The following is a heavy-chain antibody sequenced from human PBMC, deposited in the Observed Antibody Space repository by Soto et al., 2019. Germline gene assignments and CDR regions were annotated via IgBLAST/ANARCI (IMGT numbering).Heavy chain of an antibody. CDR3: ARVFVATIDAFDI. Sequence: QVQLVESGGGLVKPGGSLRLSCAASGFTFSDYYMSWIRKAPGKGLEWVSYISSSGRNIYYGDSVKGRFTISRDNAKNSLYLQMNSLRAEDTAVYYCARVFVATIDAFDIWGQGTMVTVSS. D-gene: IGHD5-12*01. J-gene: IGHJ3*02. CDR1: GFTFSDYY. CDR2: ISSSGRNI. V-gene: IGHV3-11*01.